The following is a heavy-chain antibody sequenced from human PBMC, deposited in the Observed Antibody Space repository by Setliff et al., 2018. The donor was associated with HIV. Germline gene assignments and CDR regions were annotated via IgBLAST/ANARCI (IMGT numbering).Heavy chain of an antibody. CDR2: ITYSGSA. Sequence: SETLSLTCTVSGGSIGIYYWSWLRQPPGKGLEWIGYITYSGSAYYNPSLKSRVTISIDTSNNQISLRLSSVTAADTAMYYCVRDDYGYNGKGFDYWGPGTLVTSPQ. D-gene: IGHD4-17*01. CDR1: GGSIGIYY. J-gene: IGHJ4*02. CDR3: VRDDYGYNGKGFDY. V-gene: IGHV4-59*06.